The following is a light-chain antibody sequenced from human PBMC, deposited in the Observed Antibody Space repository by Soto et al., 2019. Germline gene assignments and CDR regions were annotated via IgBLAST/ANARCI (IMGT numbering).Light chain of an antibody. J-gene: IGKJ2*01. CDR1: QSISSY. CDR3: EEGYTSPYT. Sequence: DIPMTQSPSSLSASVGDRVTITCRASQSISSYLNWYQQKPGQAPNLLIYSTSTFHSRDPSRFSGSGSGSDFTLTISSPQPEDCATYDCEEGYTSPYTFGQGTKLE. V-gene: IGKV1-39*01. CDR2: STS.